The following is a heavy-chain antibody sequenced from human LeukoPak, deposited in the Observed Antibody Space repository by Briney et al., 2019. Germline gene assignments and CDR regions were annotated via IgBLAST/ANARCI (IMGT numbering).Heavy chain of an antibody. D-gene: IGHD2-15*01. V-gene: IGHV4-34*01. CDR1: GVSFSGYY. CDR2: INHSGST. Sequence: PSETLSLTCAVYGVSFSGYYWSWIRQPPGKGLEWIGEINHSGSTNYNPSLKSRVTISVDTSKNQLSLKLSSVTAADTAVYYCARCRGGIMYKYYFDYWGQGTLVTVSS. J-gene: IGHJ4*02. CDR3: ARCRGGIMYKYYFDY.